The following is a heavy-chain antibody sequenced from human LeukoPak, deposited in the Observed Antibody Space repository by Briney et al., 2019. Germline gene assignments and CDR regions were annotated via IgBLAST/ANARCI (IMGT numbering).Heavy chain of an antibody. J-gene: IGHJ6*04. CDR3: ARPGIAAAGTSPGDYYGMDV. D-gene: IGHD6-13*01. CDR1: GGTFSSYA. CDR2: IIPIFGTA. V-gene: IGHV1-69*13. Sequence: SVKVSCKASGGTFSSYAISWVRQAPGQGPEWMGGIIPIFGTANYAQKFQGRVTITADESTSTAYMELSSLRSEDTAVYYCARPGIAAAGTSPGDYYGMDVWGKGTTVTVSS.